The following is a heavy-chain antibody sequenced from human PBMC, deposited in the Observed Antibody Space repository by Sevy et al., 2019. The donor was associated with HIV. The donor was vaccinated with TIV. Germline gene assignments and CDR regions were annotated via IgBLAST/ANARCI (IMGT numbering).Heavy chain of an antibody. D-gene: IGHD3-10*01. CDR3: ARVGIFEGSESHFRFIDY. V-gene: IGHV3-7*01. Sequence: GGSLRLSCAASGFTFSTYWMTWVRQAPGKGLEWVANINQDGSKKNYVDSMKGRFTISRDNAKNFLYVQMNSLRAEDTAVYYCARVGIFEGSESHFRFIDYWGQGILVTVSS. CDR1: GFTFSTYW. CDR2: INQDGSKK. J-gene: IGHJ4*02.